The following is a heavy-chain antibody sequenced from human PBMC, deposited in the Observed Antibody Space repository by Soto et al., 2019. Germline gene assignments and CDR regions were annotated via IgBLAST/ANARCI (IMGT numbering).Heavy chain of an antibody. CDR1: GFTFSSYA. Sequence: GGSLRLSCSASGFTFSSYAMHWFRQAPGKGLEYVSSISTNGGSTHYADSVKGRFTISRDNSKNTQYLQMSSLRADDTAVYYCVKGEYYYDSSGYYPFDYWGQGTLVTVS. J-gene: IGHJ4*02. V-gene: IGHV3-64D*06. D-gene: IGHD3-22*01. CDR3: VKGEYYYDSSGYYPFDY. CDR2: ISTNGGST.